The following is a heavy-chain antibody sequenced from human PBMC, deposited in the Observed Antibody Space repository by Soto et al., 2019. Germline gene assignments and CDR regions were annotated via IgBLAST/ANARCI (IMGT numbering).Heavy chain of an antibody. V-gene: IGHV4-59*08. CDR3: ARHPSDFWFDP. CDR1: GGSISRYY. Sequence: SEALSLTCTVSGGSISRYYWSWIRQPPGKGLEWIGYIYYSGSTYYNPSLKSRVTVSVDTSKNQFSLKLSSVTAADTAVYYCARHPSDFWFDPWGQGTLVTVSS. J-gene: IGHJ5*02. D-gene: IGHD2-21*02. CDR2: IYYSGST.